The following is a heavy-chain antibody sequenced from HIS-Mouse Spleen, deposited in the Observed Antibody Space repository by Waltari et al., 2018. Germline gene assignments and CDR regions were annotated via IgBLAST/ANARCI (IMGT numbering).Heavy chain of an antibody. D-gene: IGHD6-13*01. Sequence: QLQLQESGPGLVKPSEPLSLTCTVSGGSISSISYYWGWIRQPPGKGLEWIGSIYYSGSTYYNPSLKSRVTISVDTSKNQFSLKLSSVTAADTAVYYCAREIPYSSSWYDWYFDLWAVAPWSLSPQ. V-gene: IGHV4-39*07. CDR2: IYYSGST. J-gene: IGHJ2*01. CDR3: AREIPYSSSWYDWYFDL. CDR1: GGSISSISYY.